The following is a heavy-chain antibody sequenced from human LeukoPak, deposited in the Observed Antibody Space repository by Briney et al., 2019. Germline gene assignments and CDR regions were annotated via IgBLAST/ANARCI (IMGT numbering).Heavy chain of an antibody. J-gene: IGHJ5*02. Sequence: GASVKVSCKASGGTFSSYAISWVRQAPGQGLEWMGRIIPIFGTANYAQKFQGRVTITTDESTSTAYMELSSLRSEDTAEYYCARDRCSGGSCYTFYWFDPWGQGTLVTVSS. CDR1: GGTFSSYA. CDR2: IIPIFGTA. D-gene: IGHD2-15*01. CDR3: ARDRCSGGSCYTFYWFDP. V-gene: IGHV1-69*05.